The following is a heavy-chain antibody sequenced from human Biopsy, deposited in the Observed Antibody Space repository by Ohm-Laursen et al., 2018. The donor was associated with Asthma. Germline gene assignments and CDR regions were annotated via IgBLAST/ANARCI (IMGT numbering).Heavy chain of an antibody. CDR2: IWFDGSNK. CDR1: GFTFSNSG. V-gene: IGHV3-33*01. Sequence: SLRLSCTASGFTFSNSGMHWVRQAPGKGLEWVAVIWFDGSNKYYVDSVRGRFTISRDNSKNTLYLQMNSLRAEDTAVYYCATGRFAGYSTSWYRGFWFDPWGQGTLVTVSS. CDR3: ATGRFAGYSTSWYRGFWFDP. D-gene: IGHD6-13*01. J-gene: IGHJ5*02.